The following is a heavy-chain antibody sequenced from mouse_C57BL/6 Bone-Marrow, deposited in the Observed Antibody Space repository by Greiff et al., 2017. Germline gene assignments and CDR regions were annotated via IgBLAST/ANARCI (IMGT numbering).Heavy chain of an antibody. J-gene: IGHJ2*01. CDR2: IDPENGDT. CDR1: GFNIKDDY. Sequence: VQLQQSGAELVRPGASVKLSCTASGFNIKDDYMHWVKQRPEQGLEWIGWIDPENGDTEYASKFQGKATITADTSSTTAYLQLSSLTDEDTAVYDCTIYFPTFDYWGQGTTLTVSS. D-gene: IGHD2-1*01. V-gene: IGHV14-4*01. CDR3: TIYFPTFDY.